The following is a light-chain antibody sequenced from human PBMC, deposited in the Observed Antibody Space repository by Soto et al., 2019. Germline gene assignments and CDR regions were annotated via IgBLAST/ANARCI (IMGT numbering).Light chain of an antibody. CDR3: QQYGRSPRYT. Sequence: EIVLTQSPGTLSLSPGERATLSCRASQSVSSSYLAWYQQKPGQAPRLLIYGASSRATGIPDRFSGSGSGTDFTLPISRLEPEDFAVYYCQQYGRSPRYTFGQGPELEIK. CDR1: QSVSSSY. V-gene: IGKV3-20*01. CDR2: GAS. J-gene: IGKJ2*01.